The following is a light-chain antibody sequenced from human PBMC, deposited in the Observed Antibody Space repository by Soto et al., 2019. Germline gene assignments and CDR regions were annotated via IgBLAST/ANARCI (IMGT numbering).Light chain of an antibody. CDR1: SSDVGGYDY. V-gene: IGLV2-8*01. CDR2: EVS. J-gene: IGLJ2*01. Sequence: QSVLTQPPSASGSPGQSVTISCTGTSSDVGGYDYVSWYQQHPGKAPKFLIYEVSKRPSGVPGRFSGSKSGNTASLPVSGLQAEDEADYYCSSYAGINNPVVFGGGTKLTVL. CDR3: SSYAGINNPVV.